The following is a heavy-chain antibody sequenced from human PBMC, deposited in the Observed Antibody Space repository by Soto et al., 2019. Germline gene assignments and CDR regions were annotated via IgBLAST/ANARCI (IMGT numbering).Heavy chain of an antibody. J-gene: IGHJ4*02. CDR2: ISISSSYI. Sequence: GVSLRLSCAASGFTFSSYSMKWVRQAPGKGLEWVSSISISSSYIYYADSVKGRFTISRDNAKNSLYLQMNSLRAEDTAVYYCATDCSSSSCYAGFDYWGQGILVTVSS. D-gene: IGHD2-2*01. CDR1: GFTFSSYS. V-gene: IGHV3-21*01. CDR3: ATDCSSSSCYAGFDY.